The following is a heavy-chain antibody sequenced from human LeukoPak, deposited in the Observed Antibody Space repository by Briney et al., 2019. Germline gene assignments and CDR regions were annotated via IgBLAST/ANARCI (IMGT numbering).Heavy chain of an antibody. CDR1: GYTFTSYG. J-gene: IGHJ4*02. Sequence: GASVKVSCKASGYTFTSYGISWVRQAPGQGLEWMGWISAYNGNTNYAQKLQGRVTMTTDTSTSTAYMELRSLRAEDTAVYYCAKIQLWLLDVGFPIDYWGQGTLVTVSS. CDR3: AKIQLWLLDVGFPIDY. CDR2: ISAYNGNT. D-gene: IGHD5-18*01. V-gene: IGHV1-18*01.